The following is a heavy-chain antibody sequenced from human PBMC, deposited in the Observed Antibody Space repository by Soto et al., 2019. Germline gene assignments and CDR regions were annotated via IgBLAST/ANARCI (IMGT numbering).Heavy chain of an antibody. Sequence: ASVKVSCKTSGYTFSTYGTTWVRQAPGQGLEWVGWINTSNGHTNYAPRFQGRVTMTTDTSTSTAYMELRSLRSDDTAVYYCARSLFYFDYWGRGTLVTVSS. CDR1: GYTFSTYG. J-gene: IGHJ4*02. CDR2: INTSNGHT. V-gene: IGHV1-18*01. CDR3: ARSLFYFDY. D-gene: IGHD2-15*01.